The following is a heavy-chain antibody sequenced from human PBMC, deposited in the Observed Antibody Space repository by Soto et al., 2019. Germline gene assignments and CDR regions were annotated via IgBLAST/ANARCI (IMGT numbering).Heavy chain of an antibody. CDR3: AMGDNFVTPTPRDD. D-gene: IGHD3-16*01. CDR2: ISPYSGKT. Sequence: QVQLVQSGDEVRKPGSSVKVSCKASGYIFVNYGIAWVRQAPGQGLEWMGWISPYSGKTHYASKVQGRLTMTTDTSTSTAYRELGSLKSGDTAVYYCAMGDNFVTPTPRDDWGQGNTVTVSS. V-gene: IGHV1-18*01. CDR1: GYIFVNYG. J-gene: IGHJ6*02.